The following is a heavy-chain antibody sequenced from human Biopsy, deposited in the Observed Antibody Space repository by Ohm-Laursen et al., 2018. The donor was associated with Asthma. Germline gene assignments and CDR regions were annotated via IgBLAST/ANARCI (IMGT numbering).Heavy chain of an antibody. Sequence: SLRLSCAAFGFTFSTYSMNRVRQAPGKGLEWVSSISSTSTYIYYADSVKGRFTISRDNAKNSLYLQMNSLRAEDTAVYYCARDSYSSGLYDDFESWGQGTLVTVSS. CDR3: ARDSYSSGLYDDFES. D-gene: IGHD6-19*01. V-gene: IGHV3-21*04. J-gene: IGHJ4*02. CDR2: ISSTSTYI. CDR1: GFTFSTYS.